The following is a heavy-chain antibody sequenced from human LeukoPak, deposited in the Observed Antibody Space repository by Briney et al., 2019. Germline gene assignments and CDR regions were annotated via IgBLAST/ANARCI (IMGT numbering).Heavy chain of an antibody. V-gene: IGHV3-30-3*01. Sequence: PGGSLRLSCAASEFTFSNFAMHWVRQAPGKGLEWVTVISYDGSNKYYADSVKGRFTISRDNSKNTLYLQMNSLRAEDTAVYYCAREYDAIDVWGQGTMVTVSS. J-gene: IGHJ3*01. CDR3: AREYDAIDV. CDR1: EFTFSNFA. CDR2: ISYDGSNK.